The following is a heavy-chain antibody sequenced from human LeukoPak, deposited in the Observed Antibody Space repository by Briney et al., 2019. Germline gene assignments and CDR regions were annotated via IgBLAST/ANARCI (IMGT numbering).Heavy chain of an antibody. CDR2: ISYDGSNK. CDR3: ARKQLPLCYFSYGMDV. V-gene: IGHV3-33*05. J-gene: IGHJ6*04. Sequence: GGSLRLSCGACGFTLSSYGMHGVRGAPGRGREGVALISYDGSNKNYAHSVKGRFIISRDDSKNTLYLQMSRLRAEDTAVYYCARKQLPLCYFSYGMDVWGRGTTVTVSS. CDR1: GFTLSSYG. D-gene: IGHD4-11*01.